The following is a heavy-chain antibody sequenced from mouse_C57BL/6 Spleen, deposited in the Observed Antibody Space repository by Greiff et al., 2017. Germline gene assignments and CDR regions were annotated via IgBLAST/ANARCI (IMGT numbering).Heavy chain of an antibody. J-gene: IGHJ1*03. V-gene: IGHV1-64*01. Sequence: VQLQQSGAELVKPGASVKLSCKASGYTFTSYWMHWVKQRPGQGLEWIGMIHPNSGSTNYNEKFKSKATLTVDKSSSTAYMQLSSLTSEDSAVYYCASLMITTRYFDVWGTGTTVTVSS. CDR3: ASLMITTRYFDV. CDR1: GYTFTSYW. D-gene: IGHD2-4*01. CDR2: IHPNSGST.